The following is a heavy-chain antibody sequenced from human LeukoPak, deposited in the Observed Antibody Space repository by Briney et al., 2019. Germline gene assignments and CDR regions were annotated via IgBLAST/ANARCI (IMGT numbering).Heavy chain of an antibody. Sequence: SETLSLTCTVSGGSISSSSYYWGWIRQPPGKGLEWIGSIYYSGSTYYNPSLKSRVTISVDTSKNQFSLKLSSVTAADTALFYCERALIAVAGTCFDYWGQGTLVTVSS. J-gene: IGHJ4*02. D-gene: IGHD6-19*01. CDR3: ERALIAVAGTCFDY. V-gene: IGHV4-39*01. CDR2: IYYSGST. CDR1: GGSISSSSYY.